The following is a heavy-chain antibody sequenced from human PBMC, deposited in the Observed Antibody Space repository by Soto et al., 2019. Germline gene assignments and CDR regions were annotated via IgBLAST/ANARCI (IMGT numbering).Heavy chain of an antibody. V-gene: IGHV3-74*01. J-gene: IGHJ4*02. CDR2: INSDGSST. CDR1: GFTFSNYW. Sequence: PGGSLRLSCAASGFTFSNYWMDWVRQVPGKGLMWVSRINSDGSSTVYADSMKGRFTISRDNAKSTLYLQMNSLTAEDTAVHYCARNPAPSGWYDYWGQGALVTVSS. D-gene: IGHD6-19*01. CDR3: ARNPAPSGWYDY.